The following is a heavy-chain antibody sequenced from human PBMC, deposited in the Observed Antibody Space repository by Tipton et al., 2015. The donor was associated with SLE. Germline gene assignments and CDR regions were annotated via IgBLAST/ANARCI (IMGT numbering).Heavy chain of an antibody. V-gene: IGHV4-59*01. J-gene: IGHJ4*02. Sequence: TLSLTCTVSGGSISSYYWSWIRQPPGKGLEWIGYIYYSGSTNYNPSLKSRVTISVDTSKNQFSLKLSSVTAADTAVYYCARVQLCFDYWGQGTLVTVSS. CDR1: GGSISSYY. CDR3: ARVQLCFDY. CDR2: IYYSGST. D-gene: IGHD5-18*01.